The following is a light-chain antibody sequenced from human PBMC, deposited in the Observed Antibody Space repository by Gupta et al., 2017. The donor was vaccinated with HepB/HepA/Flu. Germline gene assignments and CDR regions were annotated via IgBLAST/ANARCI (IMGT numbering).Light chain of an antibody. Sequence: EIVMTQSPDFLAVSLGERDTINCKSSQSVLYSSNNRNYLVWYQQKQGQPPRLLIYWASTRESGVPDRCSGRGSGKDFTLTISSLQAEDVAVYYCQQYYSTPWTFGQGTKVEIK. V-gene: IGKV4-1*01. CDR3: QQYYSTPWT. CDR2: WAS. J-gene: IGKJ1*01. CDR1: QSVLYSSNNRNY.